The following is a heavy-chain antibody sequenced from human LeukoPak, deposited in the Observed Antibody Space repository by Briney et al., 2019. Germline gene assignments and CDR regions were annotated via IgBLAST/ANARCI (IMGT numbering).Heavy chain of an antibody. CDR2: INPNSGGT. CDR1: GYTFTGYY. D-gene: IGHD2-2*01. V-gene: IGHV1-2*02. CDR3: ARDAYCSSTSCYGWFDP. J-gene: IGHJ5*02. Sequence: GASVKVSCKASGYTFTGYYMHWVRQAPGQGLEWMGWINPNSGGTNYAQKFQGRVTMTRDTSISTAYMELSRLRSDDTAVYYCARDAYCSSTSCYGWFDPRGQGTLVTVSS.